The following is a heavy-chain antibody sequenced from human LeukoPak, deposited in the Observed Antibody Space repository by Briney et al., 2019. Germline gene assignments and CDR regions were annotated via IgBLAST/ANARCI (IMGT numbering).Heavy chain of an antibody. J-gene: IGHJ5*02. CDR1: GYRFTSYD. D-gene: IGHD2-21*01. CDR2: ISVYNGNT. V-gene: IGHV1-18*01. CDR3: ARIVVGHFDP. Sequence: ASVKVSCKASGYRFTSYDINWVRQAPGQGLEWMGCISVYNGNTIYVQNLQGRVTVTTDTSTSTAYMELRSLRSDDTAVYYCARIVVGHFDPWGQGTLVTVSS.